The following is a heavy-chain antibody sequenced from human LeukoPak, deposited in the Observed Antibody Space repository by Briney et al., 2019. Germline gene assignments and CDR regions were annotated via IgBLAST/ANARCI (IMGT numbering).Heavy chain of an antibody. J-gene: IGHJ4*02. CDR3: AKSPGVNGYYFFNS. Sequence: GDSLRLSCAASGFTFSNYAMSWVRQAPGKGLEWVSTISGDGGSTYYADSVMGRFTISRDNSKNTLYLQVNSLRVEDTAVYSCAKSPGVNGYYFFNSWGQGILVTVSS. CDR2: ISGDGGST. CDR1: GFTFSNYA. D-gene: IGHD5-24*01. V-gene: IGHV3-23*01.